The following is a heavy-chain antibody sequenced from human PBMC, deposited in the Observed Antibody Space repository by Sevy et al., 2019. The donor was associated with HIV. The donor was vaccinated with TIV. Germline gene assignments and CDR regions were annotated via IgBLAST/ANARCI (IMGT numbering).Heavy chain of an antibody. D-gene: IGHD4-17*01. Sequence: GGSLRLSCAASGFIFSSYEVSWVRQAPGKGLEWVSHISQSGGTTYYSDSVKGRFTISRDNAKNPLYLQMNSLRAEDTAIYYCARDLPPSATTMAHFDYWGQGTLVTVSS. J-gene: IGHJ4*02. V-gene: IGHV3-48*03. CDR1: GFIFSSYE. CDR3: ARDLPPSATTMAHFDY. CDR2: ISQSGGTT.